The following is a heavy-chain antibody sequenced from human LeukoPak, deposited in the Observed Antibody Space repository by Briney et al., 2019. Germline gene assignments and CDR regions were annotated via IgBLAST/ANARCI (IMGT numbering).Heavy chain of an antibody. CDR3: ARDSATVTTPYFDY. Sequence: ASVKVSCKASGFTFTGYYINWVRQAPGQGLEWMGWININNGGTNYAQKFQGWVTMTRDTSINTAYMELSRLRSDDTAVYYCARDSATVTTPYFDYWGQGSLVTVSS. V-gene: IGHV1-2*04. J-gene: IGHJ4*02. CDR2: ININNGGT. CDR1: GFTFTGYY. D-gene: IGHD4-17*01.